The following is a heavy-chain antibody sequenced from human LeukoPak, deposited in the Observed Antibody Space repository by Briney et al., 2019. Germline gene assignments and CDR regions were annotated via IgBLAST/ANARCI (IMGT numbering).Heavy chain of an antibody. D-gene: IGHD6-13*01. CDR1: GYTFISYG. Sequence: ASVKVSCKASGYTFISYGINWVRQAPGQGLEWMGIINPSGGSTSYAQKFQGRVTMTRDMSTSTVYMELSSLRSEDTAVYYCAREGEQQLARHFDYWGQGTLVTVSS. CDR2: INPSGGST. CDR3: AREGEQQLARHFDY. V-gene: IGHV1-46*01. J-gene: IGHJ4*02.